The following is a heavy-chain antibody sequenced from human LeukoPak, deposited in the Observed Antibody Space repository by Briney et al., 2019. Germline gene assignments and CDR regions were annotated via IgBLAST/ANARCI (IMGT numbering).Heavy chain of an antibody. CDR1: GFTFSSYA. Sequence: AGTLRLSCAASGFTFSSYAMHWVCQGSGQGPDGEAVISYDGSNKYYADHVKGRFNICRDNSKNTLYLQMNSLSAEDTAVYYCARENIAARPVDYWGQGTLVTVSS. V-gene: IGHV3-30*16. J-gene: IGHJ4*02. CDR3: ARENIAARPVDY. CDR2: ISYDGSNK. D-gene: IGHD6-6*01.